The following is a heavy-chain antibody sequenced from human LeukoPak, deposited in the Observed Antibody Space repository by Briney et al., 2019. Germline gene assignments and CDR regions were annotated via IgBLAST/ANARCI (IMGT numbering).Heavy chain of an antibody. V-gene: IGHV4-59*02. CDR3: ASRKLGNDY. D-gene: IGHD7-27*01. CDR1: GGSVTDYY. J-gene: IGHJ4*02. Sequence: SETLSLTCTVSGGSVTDYYWSWIRQSPGKGLEWIGYIYHTGTSYNPSLKSRVTISAGTPKNQFSLKLISVTAADTAVYYCASRKLGNDYWGQGTLVTVSS. CDR2: IYHTGT.